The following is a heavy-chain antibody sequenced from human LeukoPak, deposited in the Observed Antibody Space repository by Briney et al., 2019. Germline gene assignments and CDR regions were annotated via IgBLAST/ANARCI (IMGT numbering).Heavy chain of an antibody. D-gene: IGHD5-12*01. J-gene: IGHJ4*02. V-gene: IGHV3-23*01. CDR3: ARDGYNNYFYIDF. Sequence: GGSLRLSCAASGFSFGFYAMSWVRQAPGKGLEWVSGIGGSGGKTHYAESVKGRFTISRDNPKNTLYLQMTSLRVEDTAIYYCARDGYNNYFYIDFWGQGTLVTVSS. CDR2: IGGSGGKT. CDR1: GFSFGFYA.